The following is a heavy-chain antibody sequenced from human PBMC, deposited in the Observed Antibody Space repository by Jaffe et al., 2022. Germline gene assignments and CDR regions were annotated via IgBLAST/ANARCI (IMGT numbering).Heavy chain of an antibody. V-gene: IGHV4-39*01. CDR3: ARHVPDDYIWGSYRHYFDY. D-gene: IGHD3-16*02. Sequence: QLQLQESGPGLVKPSETLSLTCTVSGGSISSSSYYWGWIRQPPGKGLEWIGSIYYSGSTYYNPSLKSRVTISVDTSKNQFSLKLSSVTAADTAVYYCARHVPDDYIWGSYRHYFDYWGQGTLVTVSS. CDR2: IYYSGST. J-gene: IGHJ4*02. CDR1: GGSISSSSYY.